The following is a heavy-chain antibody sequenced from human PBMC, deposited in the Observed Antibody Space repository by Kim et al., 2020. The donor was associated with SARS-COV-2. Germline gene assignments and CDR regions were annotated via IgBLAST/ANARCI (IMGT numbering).Heavy chain of an antibody. D-gene: IGHD3-22*01. J-gene: IGHJ5*02. CDR3: ARDSTGGYSWFDP. V-gene: IGHV3-30*01. Sequence: YADSVKGRFTISRDNATNTLYLQMNSLRAEDTAVYYCARDSTGGYSWFDPWGQGTLVTVSS.